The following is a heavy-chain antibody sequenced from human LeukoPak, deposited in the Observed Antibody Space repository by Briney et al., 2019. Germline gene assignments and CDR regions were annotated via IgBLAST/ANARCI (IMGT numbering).Heavy chain of an antibody. Sequence: GESLKISCKGSEYTFTSYWIAWVRQMPGKGLEWMGIIYPGDSDTRYSPSFEGQVTISADKSISAAYLQWSSLKASDTAMYYCARGTRITIFGVVTRMENWFDPWGQGTLVTVSS. CDR3: ARGTRITIFGVVTRMENWFDP. D-gene: IGHD3-3*01. CDR2: IYPGDSDT. V-gene: IGHV5-51*01. J-gene: IGHJ5*02. CDR1: EYTFTSYW.